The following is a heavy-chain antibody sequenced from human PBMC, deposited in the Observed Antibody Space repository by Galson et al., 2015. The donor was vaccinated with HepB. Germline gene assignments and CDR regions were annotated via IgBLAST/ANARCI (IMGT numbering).Heavy chain of an antibody. CDR3: ASSVGYSGYEKFDY. Sequence: SVKVSCKASGYTFTSYGISWVRQAPGQGLEWMGWISAYNGNTNYAQKLQGRVTMTTDTSTSTAYMELRSLRSDDTAVYYCASSVGYSGYEKFDYWGQGTLGTVSS. CDR1: GYTFTSYG. D-gene: IGHD5-12*01. J-gene: IGHJ4*02. V-gene: IGHV1-18*01. CDR2: ISAYNGNT.